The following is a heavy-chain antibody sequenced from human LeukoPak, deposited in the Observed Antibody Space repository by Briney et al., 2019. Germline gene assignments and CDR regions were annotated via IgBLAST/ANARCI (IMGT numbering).Heavy chain of an antibody. J-gene: IGHJ4*02. V-gene: IGHV4-39*07. CDR1: GGSISSSSYY. CDR2: IYYSGST. D-gene: IGHD6-19*01. CDR3: ARGEGTGYSSGWYLTPYYFDY. Sequence: SETLSLTCTVSGGSISSSSYYWGWIRQPPGKGLEWIGSIYYSGSTYYNPSLKSRVTISVDTSKNQFSLKLSSVTAADTAVYYCARGEGTGYSSGWYLTPYYFDYWGQGTLVTVSS.